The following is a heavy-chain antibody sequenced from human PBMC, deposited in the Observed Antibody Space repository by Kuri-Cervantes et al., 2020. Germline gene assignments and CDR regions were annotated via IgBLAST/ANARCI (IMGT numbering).Heavy chain of an antibody. CDR1: GYTFTVYY. J-gene: IGHJ5*02. D-gene: IGHD3-10*01. Sequence: ASVNVSCKASGYTFTVYYMHWVRQAPGQGLEWMGWINTNTGGTKYAQKFQGRVTLTRDTSISTAYMDLSNLRSDDTAVYYCARGVNFYGSGRDYLDPWGQGTLVTVSS. V-gene: IGHV1-2*02. CDR2: INTNTGGT. CDR3: ARGVNFYGSGRDYLDP.